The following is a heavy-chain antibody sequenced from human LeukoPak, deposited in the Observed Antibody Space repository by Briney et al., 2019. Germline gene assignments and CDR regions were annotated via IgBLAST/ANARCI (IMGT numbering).Heavy chain of an antibody. Sequence: QTSETLSLTCAVSGGSISSGGYSWSWIRQPPGKGLEWIGYIYHSGSTYYNPSLKSRVTISVDRSKNQFSLKLSSVTAADTAVYYCASASSITIFGVAWPNYYYYGMDVWGQGTTVTVSS. V-gene: IGHV4-30-2*01. J-gene: IGHJ6*02. CDR1: GGSISSGGYS. D-gene: IGHD3-3*01. CDR2: IYHSGST. CDR3: ASASSITIFGVAWPNYYYYGMDV.